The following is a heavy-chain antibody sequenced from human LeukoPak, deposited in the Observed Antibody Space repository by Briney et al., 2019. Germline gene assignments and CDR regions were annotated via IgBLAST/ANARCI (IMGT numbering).Heavy chain of an antibody. D-gene: IGHD3/OR15-3a*01. V-gene: IGHV4-39*01. CDR1: GGSISSGGYY. CDR3: ARLSTMGLTFDY. J-gene: IGHJ4*02. CDR2: IYYSGST. Sequence: KPSQTLSLTCTVSGGSISSGGYYWGWIRQPPGKGLEWIGSIYYSGSTYYNPSLKSRVTISVDTSKNQFSLKLSSVTAADTAVYYCARLSTMGLTFDYWGQGTLVTVSS.